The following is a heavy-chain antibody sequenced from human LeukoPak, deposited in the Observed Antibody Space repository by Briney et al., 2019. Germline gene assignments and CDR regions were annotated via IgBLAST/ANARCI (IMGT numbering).Heavy chain of an antibody. V-gene: IGHV3-11*01. CDR3: AKANWGNPFDS. J-gene: IGHJ4*02. Sequence: GGSLRLSCAASGFTFSDYYMSWIRQAPGKGLEWVSYISSSGSTIYYADSVKGRFTISRDNAKNSLYLQMNSLRSEDTAFYYCAKANWGNPFDSWGQGTLVTVSS. CDR1: GFTFSDYY. CDR2: ISSSGSTI. D-gene: IGHD7-27*01.